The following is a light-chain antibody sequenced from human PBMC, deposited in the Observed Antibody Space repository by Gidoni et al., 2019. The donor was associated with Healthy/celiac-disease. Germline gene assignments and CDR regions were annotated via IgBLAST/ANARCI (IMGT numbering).Light chain of an antibody. CDR3: QQSYSTPPYT. J-gene: IGKJ2*01. CDR1: QSISSY. V-gene: IGKV1-39*01. Sequence: IQMTKSPSSLSASVGDRVTITCRESQSISSYLNCYQQKPGKAPKLLIYAASSLQSGVPSRFSGSGSGTDFTFTISSLQPEDFATYYCQQSYSTPPYTFDQGTKLEIK. CDR2: AAS.